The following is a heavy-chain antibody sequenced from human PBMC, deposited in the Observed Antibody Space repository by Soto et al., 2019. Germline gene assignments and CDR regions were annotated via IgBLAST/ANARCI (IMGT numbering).Heavy chain of an antibody. D-gene: IGHD3-9*01. Sequence: ASVKVSCKTSGYSFTGYYMYWVRQAPGQGLEWMGWINPNTGDTNYGQKFQGRVTMTRDTSISTAYMELSRLRSDDTAVYYCERNQSYYDILTGFYNPYYYYYGLDVWGQGTTVTVSS. CDR2: INPNTGDT. V-gene: IGHV1-2*02. CDR3: ERNQSYYDILTGFYNPYYYYYGLDV. J-gene: IGHJ6*02. CDR1: GYSFTGYY.